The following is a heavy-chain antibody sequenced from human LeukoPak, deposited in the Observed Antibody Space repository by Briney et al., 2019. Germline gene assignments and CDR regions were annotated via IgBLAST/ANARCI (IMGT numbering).Heavy chain of an antibody. CDR3: ARDEANPDY. J-gene: IGHJ4*02. CDR2: INHSGST. CDR1: GGSFSGYF. V-gene: IGHV4-34*01. Sequence: SETLSLTCAVYGGSFSGYFWSWIRQPPGKGLEWIGEINHSGSTDYNPSLKSRVTISVDTSKNQFSLKLSSVTAADTAVYYCARDEANPDYWGQGTLVTVSS.